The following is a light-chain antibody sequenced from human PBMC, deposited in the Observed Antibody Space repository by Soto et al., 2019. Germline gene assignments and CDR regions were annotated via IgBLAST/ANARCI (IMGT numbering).Light chain of an antibody. Sequence: DIQMTQSPSTLSASVGDRVTITCRASQSISSWLAWYQQKPGQAPKLLIYKASSLESGVPSRFSGSGSGSEFTLTISSLQPDDFAAYYCQQYNSYDTFGQGTKLEIK. CDR1: QSISSW. CDR2: KAS. V-gene: IGKV1-5*03. J-gene: IGKJ2*01. CDR3: QQYNSYDT.